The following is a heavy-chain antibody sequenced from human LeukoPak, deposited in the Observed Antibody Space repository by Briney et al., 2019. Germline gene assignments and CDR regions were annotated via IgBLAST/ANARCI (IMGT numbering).Heavy chain of an antibody. V-gene: IGHV1-46*01. CDR3: AREDGYNYDGPDF. J-gene: IGHJ4*02. Sequence: ASVKVTCKASGYTFTTYYMHWVRQAPGQGLEWMGVINPSGGSTFYAQQFQGRVTLTRDTSTSTVYMEVRSLRSEDTAVYYCAREDGYNYDGPDFWGQGTLVTVPS. CDR1: GYTFTTYY. D-gene: IGHD5-24*01. CDR2: INPSGGST.